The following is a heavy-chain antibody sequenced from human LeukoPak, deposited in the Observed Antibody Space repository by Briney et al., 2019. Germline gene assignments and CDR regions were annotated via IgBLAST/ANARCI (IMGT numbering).Heavy chain of an antibody. Sequence: PGGSLGLSCAASGFTFSSYAMSWVRQAPGKGLEWVSTISDSGGSTYYADSLKGRFTISRDNAKNTLYLQMNSLRAEGTAVYYCVREYYDFWSGYYHYFDYWGQGTLVTVSS. CDR2: ISDSGGST. CDR3: VREYYDFWSGYYHYFDY. D-gene: IGHD3-3*01. V-gene: IGHV3-23*01. CDR1: GFTFSSYA. J-gene: IGHJ4*02.